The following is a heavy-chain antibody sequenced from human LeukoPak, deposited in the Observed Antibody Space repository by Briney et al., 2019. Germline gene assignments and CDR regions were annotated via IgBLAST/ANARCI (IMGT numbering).Heavy chain of an antibody. V-gene: IGHV4-31*03. CDR1: GGSISSGGYY. J-gene: IGHJ6*03. Sequence: SQTLSLTCTVSGGSISSGGYYWSWIRQHPGKGLEWIGYIYYSGSTYYNPSLKSRVTISVDTSKNQFSLKLSSVTAADTAVYYCARCVGLGNLVIYGSYYMDVWGKGTTVTVSS. CDR2: IYYSGST. D-gene: IGHD4-23*01. CDR3: ARCVGLGNLVIYGSYYMDV.